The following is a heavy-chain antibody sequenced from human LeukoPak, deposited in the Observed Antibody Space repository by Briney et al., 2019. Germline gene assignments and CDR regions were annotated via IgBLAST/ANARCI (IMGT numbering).Heavy chain of an antibody. CDR1: GFIFSSCG. V-gene: IGHV3-33*08. CDR3: TRQSENFSLDY. D-gene: IGHD3-3*01. Sequence: PGGSLRLSCAASGFIFSSCGMHWVRQAPGKGLEWVAIIWHDGSDKYYADSVKGRFTISRDNSKNTLYLQMNSLRAEDTAVYFCTRQSENFSLDYWGQGTLVTVS. CDR2: IWHDGSDK. J-gene: IGHJ4*02.